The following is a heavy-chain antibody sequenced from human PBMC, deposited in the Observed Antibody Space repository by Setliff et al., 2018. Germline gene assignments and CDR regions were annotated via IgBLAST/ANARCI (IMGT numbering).Heavy chain of an antibody. D-gene: IGHD3-22*01. CDR1: GYTFTGYY. CDR2: INLNSGGT. V-gene: IGHV1-2*06. Sequence: ASVKVSCKASGYTFTGYYMYWVRQAPGQGLEWMGRINLNSGGTNYEQKSQGRVTMNRDTSISTVSMVLSRLSSDATAVFYCARGALYYYSSGYYTDYWGQGTLVTVSS. J-gene: IGHJ4*02. CDR3: ARGALYYYSSGYYTDY.